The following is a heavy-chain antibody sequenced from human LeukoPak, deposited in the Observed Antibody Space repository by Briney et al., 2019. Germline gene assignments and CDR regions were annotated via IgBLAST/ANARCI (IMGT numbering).Heavy chain of an antibody. CDR3: ARGSEYYDILTGYRGNMDV. CDR2: ISSSSTYI. J-gene: IGHJ6*03. CDR1: GFTFSSYT. Sequence: GGSLRLSCAASGFTFSSYTMNWVRQAPGKGLEWVSSISSSSTYIYYADSVRGRFTISRDNAKNSLYLQMNSLRAEDTAVYYCARGSEYYDILTGYRGNMDVWGKGTTVTVSS. D-gene: IGHD3-9*01. V-gene: IGHV3-21*01.